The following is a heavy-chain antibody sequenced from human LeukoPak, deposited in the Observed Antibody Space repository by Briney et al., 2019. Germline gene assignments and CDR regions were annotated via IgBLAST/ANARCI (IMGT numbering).Heavy chain of an antibody. V-gene: IGHV3-7*01. CDR2: IKEDGREK. Sequence: GGSLTLSFAASGFSFSRYWMSGVRQAPGKGLEWVAKIKEDGREKYYVDSVKGRFTISRDNAENSLYLQMNSLRAEDTAVYFCVRDQEHSFPYWGQGTLVSVSS. CDR1: GFSFSRYW. CDR3: VRDQEHSFPY. J-gene: IGHJ4*02. D-gene: IGHD1/OR15-1a*01.